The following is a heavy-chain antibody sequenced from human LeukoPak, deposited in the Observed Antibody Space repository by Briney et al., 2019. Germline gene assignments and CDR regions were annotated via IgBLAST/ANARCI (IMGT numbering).Heavy chain of an antibody. CDR3: ASGMPTTFDM. Sequence: PGGSLRLSCAASGFTFGSYWMHWVRQAPGEGLVWVSRISSDGRSTSHADSVKGRFTISRDNAKNTLYLQMNSLRPEDTAVYYCASGMPTTFDMWGQGTMVTVSS. J-gene: IGHJ3*02. V-gene: IGHV3-74*01. CDR1: GFTFGSYW. D-gene: IGHD5-12*01. CDR2: ISSDGRST.